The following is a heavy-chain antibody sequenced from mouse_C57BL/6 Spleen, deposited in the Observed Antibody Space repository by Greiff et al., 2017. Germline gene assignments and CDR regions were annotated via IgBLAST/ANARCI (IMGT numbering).Heavy chain of an antibody. CDR3: ARQGYYDYDGFAY. V-gene: IGHV5-6*02. J-gene: IGHJ3*01. D-gene: IGHD2-4*01. CDR2: ISSGGSYT. CDR1: GFTFSSYG. Sequence: DVKLVESGGDLVKPGGSLKLSCAASGFTFSSYGMSWVRQTPDKRLEWVATISSGGSYTYYPDSVKGRFTISRDNAKNTLYLQMSSLKSEDTAMYYCARQGYYDYDGFAYWGQGTLVTVSA.